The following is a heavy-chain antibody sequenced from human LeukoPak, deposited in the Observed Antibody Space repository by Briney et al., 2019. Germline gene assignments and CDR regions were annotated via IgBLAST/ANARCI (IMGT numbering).Heavy chain of an antibody. CDR3: AREGYCSGGGCYEEPLFDP. D-gene: IGHD2-15*01. J-gene: IGHJ5*02. CDR1: GYTFTSYG. Sequence: ASVKVSCKASGYTFTSYGISWVRQAPGQGLEWMGWISAYNGNTNYAQKLQGRVTMTTDTSTSTAYMELRSLRSDDTAVYYCAREGYCSGGGCYEEPLFDPWGQGTLVTVSS. CDR2: ISAYNGNT. V-gene: IGHV1-18*01.